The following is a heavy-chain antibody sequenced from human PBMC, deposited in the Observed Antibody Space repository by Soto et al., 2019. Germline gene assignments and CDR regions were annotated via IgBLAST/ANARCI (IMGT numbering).Heavy chain of an antibody. Sequence: QVQLVESGGGVVQPGRSLRLSCAASGITFSNYGTHWVRQAPGKGLEWVAVIWYDGRGKYYADSVKGRFTISRDNSKNTLYLQMNSLTADDTAVYYCVSGYGYFDNGGQGTLVTVSS. CDR3: VSGYGYFDN. V-gene: IGHV3-33*01. D-gene: IGHD3-22*01. CDR2: IWYDGRGK. J-gene: IGHJ4*02. CDR1: GITFSNYG.